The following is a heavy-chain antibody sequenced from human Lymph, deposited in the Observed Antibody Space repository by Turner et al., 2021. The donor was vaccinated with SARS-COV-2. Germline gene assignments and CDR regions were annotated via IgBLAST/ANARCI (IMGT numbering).Heavy chain of an antibody. D-gene: IGHD6-13*01. CDR3: ARDLGTYGMDV. CDR1: GIIVSRNY. J-gene: IGHJ6*02. V-gene: IGHV3-53*02. CDR2: IYSGGTT. Sequence: EVQLVVTGGGFIQPGGSLRLPCAASGIIVSRNYMNWVRQAPGKGLEWVSVIYSGGTTYYADSVKGRFTISRDNSKNTLYLQMNSLRVEDTAVYYCARDLGTYGMDVWGQGTTVTVSS.